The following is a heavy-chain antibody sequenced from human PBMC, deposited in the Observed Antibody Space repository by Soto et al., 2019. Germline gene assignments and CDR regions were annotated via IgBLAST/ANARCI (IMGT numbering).Heavy chain of an antibody. CDR2: INPSGGST. CDR1: GYTFTSYY. CDR3: AKDHYPGGSFDY. Sequence: ASVKVSCKASGYTFTSYYMHWVRQAPGQGLEWMGIINPSGGSTSYAQKFQGRVTMTRDTSTSTVYMELSSLRSEDTAVYYCAKDHYPGGSFDYWGQGTLVTVSS. D-gene: IGHD3-10*01. V-gene: IGHV1-46*01. J-gene: IGHJ4*02.